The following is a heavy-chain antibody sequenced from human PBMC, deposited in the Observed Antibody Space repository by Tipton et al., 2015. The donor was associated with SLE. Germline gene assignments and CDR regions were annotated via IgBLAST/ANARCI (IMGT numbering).Heavy chain of an antibody. CDR3: TRAPGITIFGVVFYYFDH. CDR1: GFTFGDYA. CDR2: IRSKAYSGTT. J-gene: IGHJ4*02. Sequence: SLRLSCTASGFTFGDYAMSWVRQAPGKGLEWVGFIRSKAYSGTTEYAASVKGRFTISRDDSKSIAYLQMNSLKTEDTAVYYCTRAPGITIFGVVFYYFDHWGQGTLVTVSS. D-gene: IGHD3-3*01. V-gene: IGHV3-49*04.